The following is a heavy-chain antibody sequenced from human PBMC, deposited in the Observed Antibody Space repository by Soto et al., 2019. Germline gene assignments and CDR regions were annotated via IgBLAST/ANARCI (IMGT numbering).Heavy chain of an antibody. Sequence: LSLTCTVSGGSISSGGYYWSWIRQHPGKGLEWIGYIYYSGSTYYNPSLKSRVTISGDTSKNQFSLKLSSVTAADTAVYYCARSNREGLTGTTWLYYFDYWGQGALVTVSS. J-gene: IGHJ4*02. CDR2: IYYSGST. V-gene: IGHV4-31*03. D-gene: IGHD1-20*01. CDR3: ARSNREGLTGTTWLYYFDY. CDR1: GGSISSGGYY.